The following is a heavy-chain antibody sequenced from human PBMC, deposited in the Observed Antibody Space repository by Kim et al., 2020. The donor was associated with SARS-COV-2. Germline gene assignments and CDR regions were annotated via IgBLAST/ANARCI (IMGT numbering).Heavy chain of an antibody. D-gene: IGHD3-9*01. Sequence: SVKVSCKASGGTFSSYAISWVRQAPGQGLEWMGGIIPIFGTANYAQKFQGRVTITADESTSTAYMELSSLRSEDTAVYYCARDGVALYDILTGYTNGFDPWGQGTLVTVSS. CDR1: GGTFSSYA. CDR3: ARDGVALYDILTGYTNGFDP. J-gene: IGHJ5*02. V-gene: IGHV1-69*13. CDR2: IIPIFGTA.